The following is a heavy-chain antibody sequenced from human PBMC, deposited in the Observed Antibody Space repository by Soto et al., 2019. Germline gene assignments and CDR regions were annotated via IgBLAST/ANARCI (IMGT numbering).Heavy chain of an antibody. Sequence: SVKVSCKASGGTFSSYAISWVRQAPGQGLEWMGGIIPIFGTANYSQKFQGRVTITADESTSTAYMELSSLRSEDTAVYYCASARYYYDSSGYSYWFDPWGQGTLVTVSS. D-gene: IGHD3-22*01. CDR3: ASARYYYDSSGYSYWFDP. CDR2: IIPIFGTA. CDR1: GGTFSSYA. V-gene: IGHV1-69*13. J-gene: IGHJ5*02.